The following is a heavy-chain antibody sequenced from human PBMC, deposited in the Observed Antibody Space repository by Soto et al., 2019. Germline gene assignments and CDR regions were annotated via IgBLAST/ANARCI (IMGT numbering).Heavy chain of an antibody. J-gene: IGHJ4*02. CDR1: GGSISSYY. D-gene: IGHD1-7*01. CDR3: ATMGTPATGLYYFDY. Sequence: SETLSLTCTVSGGSISSYYWSWIRQPPGKGLEWIGYIYNSGRTNYNPSLKSRVTISVDTSKNQFSLKLSFVTAADTAVYYCATMGTPATGLYYFDYWGQGTLVTVSS. V-gene: IGHV4-59*08. CDR2: IYNSGRT.